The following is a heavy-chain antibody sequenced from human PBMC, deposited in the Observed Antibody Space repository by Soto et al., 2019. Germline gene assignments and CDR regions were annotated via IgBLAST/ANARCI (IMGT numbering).Heavy chain of an antibody. Sequence: ASVKVSCKASGFTFTSSAVQWVRQARGQRLEWIGWIVVGSGNTNYAQKFQERVTITRDMSTSTAYMDLSSLRPGDTAVYYCAKSPTTRTVATDWGQGTLVTVSS. CDR1: GFTFTSSA. CDR2: IVVGSGNT. D-gene: IGHD2-15*01. J-gene: IGHJ4*02. CDR3: AKSPTTRTVATD. V-gene: IGHV1-58*01.